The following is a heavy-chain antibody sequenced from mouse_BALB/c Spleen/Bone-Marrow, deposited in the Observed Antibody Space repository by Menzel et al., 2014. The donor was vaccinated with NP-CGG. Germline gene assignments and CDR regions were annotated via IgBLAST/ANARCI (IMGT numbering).Heavy chain of an antibody. CDR2: INPNSGAT. D-gene: IGHD1-1*01. CDR1: GYTFSEST. J-gene: IGHJ3*01. CDR3: ARGDYGPAWFAY. Sequence: EVQLQQSGPELVKPGASVKISCKTSGYTFSESTMHWVKQSHGKSLEWIGGINPNSGATSYKQKFKGKAILTVEKSSSTALLELRSLTSEDSAVYYCARGDYGPAWFAYWGQGTLVTVSA. V-gene: IGHV1-26*01.